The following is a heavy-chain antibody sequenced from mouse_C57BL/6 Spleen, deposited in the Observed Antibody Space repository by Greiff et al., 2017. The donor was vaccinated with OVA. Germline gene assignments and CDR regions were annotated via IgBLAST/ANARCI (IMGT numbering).Heavy chain of an antibody. Sequence: QVQLQQPGAELVKPGASVKLSCKASGYTFTSYWMQWVKQRPGQGLEWIGEIDPSDSYTNYNQKFKGKATLTVDTSSSTAYMQLSSLTSEDSAVYYCERNYYYGSPDYWGQGTTLTVSS. J-gene: IGHJ2*01. CDR2: IDPSDSYT. V-gene: IGHV1-50*01. CDR3: ERNYYYGSPDY. CDR1: GYTFTSYW. D-gene: IGHD1-1*01.